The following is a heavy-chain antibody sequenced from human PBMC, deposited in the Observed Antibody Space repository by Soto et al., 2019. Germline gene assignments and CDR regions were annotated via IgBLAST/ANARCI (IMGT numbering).Heavy chain of an antibody. CDR1: GFTFSSYA. D-gene: IGHD2-15*01. Sequence: QVQLVESGGGVVQPGRSLRLSCAASGFTFSSYAMHWVRQAPGKGLEWVAVISYDGSNKYYADSVKGRFTISRDNSKNTLYRQMNSLRDEDTAVYYCARVPSSSGRAHFDYWGQGTLVTVSS. CDR3: ARVPSSSGRAHFDY. J-gene: IGHJ4*02. CDR2: ISYDGSNK. V-gene: IGHV3-30-3*01.